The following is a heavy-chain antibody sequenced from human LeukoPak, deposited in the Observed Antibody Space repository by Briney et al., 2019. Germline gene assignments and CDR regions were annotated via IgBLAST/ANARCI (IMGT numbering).Heavy chain of an antibody. Sequence: GGSLRLSCAASGFTFSNAWMSLVRQAPGKGLGWVVRIKSKADGGTTDYAAPVKGRFTISRDESKNTMYLQMNSLKTEDTAVYYCTTVQACTNGVCYLLDYWGQGTLVTVSS. CDR1: GFTFSNAW. V-gene: IGHV3-15*01. J-gene: IGHJ4*02. CDR3: TTVQACTNGVCYLLDY. D-gene: IGHD2-8*01. CDR2: IKSKADGGTT.